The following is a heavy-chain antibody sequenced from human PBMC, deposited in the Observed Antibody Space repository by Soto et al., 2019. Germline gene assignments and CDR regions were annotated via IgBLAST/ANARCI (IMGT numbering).Heavy chain of an antibody. J-gene: IGHJ4*02. V-gene: IGHV2-5*02. CDR3: AHLRWGATDY. Sequence: QITLKESGPTLVKPTQTLTLTCTFSGFSLSTSGVGVGWIRQPPGKALEWLALIYWDDDKRYSPSLKSSLTTTKDSPTNPVVLTITNMDPVDTATYDCAHLRWGATDYWGQGTLVTVSS. D-gene: IGHD1-26*01. CDR2: IYWDDDK. CDR1: GFSLSTSGVG.